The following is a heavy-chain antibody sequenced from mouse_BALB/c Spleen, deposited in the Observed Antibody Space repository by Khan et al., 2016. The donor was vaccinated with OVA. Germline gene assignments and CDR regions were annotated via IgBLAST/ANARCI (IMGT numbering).Heavy chain of an antibody. J-gene: IGHJ4*01. CDR1: GFSLTTYG. CDR3: ARQPYYHYNIMDY. Sequence: VKLLESGPGLAAPSQSLSITCTISGFSLTTYGVHWVRQPPGKGLEWLVVIWSDGTTKYNSALKSRLTITKDNSQRQVFLKMNSLQTDDTAIYFCARQPYYHYNIMDYWGQGTSVTVSS. D-gene: IGHD2-10*01. CDR2: IWSDGTT. V-gene: IGHV2-6-1*01.